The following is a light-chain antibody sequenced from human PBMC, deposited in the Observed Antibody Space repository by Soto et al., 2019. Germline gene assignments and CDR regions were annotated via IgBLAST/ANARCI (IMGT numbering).Light chain of an antibody. J-gene: IGKJ1*01. CDR1: QGISSY. CDR2: AAS. Sequence: AIRMTQSPSSLSASTGDRVTITCRASQGISSYLAWYQQKPGKAPKLLIYAASTLQSGVPSRFSRSGSGTDFTLTISCLQSEDFATYYCQQYYSYPVTFGQGTKVEIK. CDR3: QQYYSYPVT. V-gene: IGKV1-8*01.